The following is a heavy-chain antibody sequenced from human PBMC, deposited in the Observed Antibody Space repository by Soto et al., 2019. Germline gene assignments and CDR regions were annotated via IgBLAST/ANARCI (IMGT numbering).Heavy chain of an antibody. D-gene: IGHD5-18*01. V-gene: IGHV3-72*01. CDR1: GFTFSDHY. CDR3: ARVSGHTDGYTYGY. Sequence: EVQLVESGGGLVQPGGSLRLSCAASGFTFSDHYMDWVRQAPGKGLEWVGRTRNKAKRFTTEYAASVKGRFTISRYDSKKSLYLQKNSLKTEDPAVYYCARVSGHTDGYTYGYWGPGNLVTVSS. CDR2: TRNKAKRFTT. J-gene: IGHJ4*02.